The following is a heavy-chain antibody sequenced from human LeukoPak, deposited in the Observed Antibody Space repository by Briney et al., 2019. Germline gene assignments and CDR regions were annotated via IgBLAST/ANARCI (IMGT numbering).Heavy chain of an antibody. V-gene: IGHV4-34*01. D-gene: IGHD4-17*01. CDR3: ARAATVEY. CDR2: INHSGST. Sequence: SETLSLTCAVYGGSFSGYYWSWIRQPPGKGLEWIGEINHSGSTNYNPSLKSRVTISVDTSKNQFSLKLSSVTAADTAVYYCARAATVEYWGQGTQVTVSS. CDR1: GGSFSGYY. J-gene: IGHJ4*02.